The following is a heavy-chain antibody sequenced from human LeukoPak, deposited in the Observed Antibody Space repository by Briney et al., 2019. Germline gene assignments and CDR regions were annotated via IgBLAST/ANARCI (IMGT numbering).Heavy chain of an antibody. V-gene: IGHV3-30-3*01. Sequence: GRSLRLSCAASGFTFSSYAMHWARQAPGKGLEWVAVISYDGSNKYYADSVKGRFTISRDNSKNTLYLQMNSLRAEDTAVYYCARDRYSSGWYDYWGQGTLVTVSS. D-gene: IGHD6-19*01. CDR2: ISYDGSNK. CDR3: ARDRYSSGWYDY. CDR1: GFTFSSYA. J-gene: IGHJ4*02.